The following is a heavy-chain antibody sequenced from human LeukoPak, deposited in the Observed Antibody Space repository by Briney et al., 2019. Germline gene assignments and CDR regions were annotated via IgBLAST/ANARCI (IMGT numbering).Heavy chain of an antibody. CDR2: IIPIFGTA. V-gene: IGHV1-69*05. D-gene: IGHD4-23*01. CDR1: GGTFSSYA. Sequence: GASVKVSCKASGGTFSSYAISWVRQAPGQGLEWMGGIIPIFGTANYAQKFQGRVTITTDESTSTAYMELSSLRSEDTAVYYCASRVPGGNSKTWFDPWGQGTLVTVSS. CDR3: ASRVPGGNSKTWFDP. J-gene: IGHJ5*02.